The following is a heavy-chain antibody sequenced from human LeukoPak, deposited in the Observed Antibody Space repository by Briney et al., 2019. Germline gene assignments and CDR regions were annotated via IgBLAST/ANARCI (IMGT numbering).Heavy chain of an antibody. Sequence: GGSLRLSCAASGFTFSSYAMHWVRQAPGKGLEWVAVISYDGSNKYYADSVEGRFTISRDNSKNTLYLQMNSLRAEDTAVYYCARESLLGYCSGGSCYDYGMDVWGQGTTVTVSS. CDR1: GFTFSSYA. J-gene: IGHJ6*02. D-gene: IGHD2-15*01. CDR3: ARESLLGYCSGGSCYDYGMDV. V-gene: IGHV3-30-3*01. CDR2: ISYDGSNK.